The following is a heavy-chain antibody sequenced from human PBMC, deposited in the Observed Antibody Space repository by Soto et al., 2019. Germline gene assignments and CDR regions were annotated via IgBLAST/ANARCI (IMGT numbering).Heavy chain of an antibody. J-gene: IGHJ2*01. CDR1: GGSMNSGDYS. CDR3: VRHAPGLDWDFDL. V-gene: IGHV4-30-2*01. Sequence: QLQLQESGSGLVKPSQTLSLTCAVSGGSMNSGDYSWRWIRQPPGKGLEWIGFVYPSGSTYYNPSLKSRVTVSLDRSKNQCSLKLNSVTAADTAVDFYVRHAPGLDWDFDLWGRGPLITVSS. CDR2: VYPSGST.